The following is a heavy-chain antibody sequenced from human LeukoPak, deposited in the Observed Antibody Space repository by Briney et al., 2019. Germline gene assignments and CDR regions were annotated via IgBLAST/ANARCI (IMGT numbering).Heavy chain of an antibody. J-gene: IGHJ4*02. V-gene: IGHV1-69*04. CDR1: GGTFSNYA. CDR3: ATHGLGYDSSGYVDY. CDR2: IIPIPGIA. Sequence: SVNVSCKASGGTFSNYAITWVRQAPGQGLEWTGRIIPIPGIANYAQKIQGRVTIIADKSTSTAYMELSSLRSEDTAVYYCATHGLGYDSSGYVDYWGQGTLVTVSS. D-gene: IGHD3-22*01.